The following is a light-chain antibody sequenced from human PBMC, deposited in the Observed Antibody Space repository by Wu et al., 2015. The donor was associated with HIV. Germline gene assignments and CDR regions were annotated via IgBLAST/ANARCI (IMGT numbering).Light chain of an antibody. Sequence: IVMTQSPATLSVSPGERATLSCRASQSVSSNLAWYQQKPGQAPRLLIYGASTRATGIPVRFTGSGSGTEFTLTISSLQSEDFAVYYRQQYNSWPPWTFGQGTKVEIK. CDR1: QSVSSN. V-gene: IGKV3-15*01. CDR3: QQYNSWPPWT. J-gene: IGKJ1*01. CDR2: GAS.